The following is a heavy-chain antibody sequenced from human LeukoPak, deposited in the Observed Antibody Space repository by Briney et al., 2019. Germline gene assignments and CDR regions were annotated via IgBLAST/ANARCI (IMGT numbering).Heavy chain of an antibody. V-gene: IGHV3-48*03. J-gene: IGHJ5*02. D-gene: IGHD1-26*01. CDR1: GFTFSSYE. CDR2: ISRSATTI. Sequence: GGSLRLSCAASGFTFSSYEMNWVRQAPGKGLEWVSSISRSATTIYYADSVKGRFTISRDNAKNSLYLQMNSLRAEDTALYYCARHSGSYLLYNWFDPWGQGTLVTVSS. CDR3: ARHSGSYLLYNWFDP.